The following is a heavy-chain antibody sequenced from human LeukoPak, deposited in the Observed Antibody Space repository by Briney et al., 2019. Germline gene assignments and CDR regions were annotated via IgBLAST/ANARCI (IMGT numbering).Heavy chain of an antibody. V-gene: IGHV3-30*02. CDR1: GFTFSSYG. D-gene: IGHD1-26*01. CDR3: AKGGGSYYVYFDY. J-gene: IGHJ4*02. CDR2: IRYDGSNK. Sequence: GGSLRLSCAASGFTFSSYGMHWVRQAPGKGLEWVAFIRYDGSNKYYTDSVKGRFTISRDNSKNTLYLQMNSLRAEDTAVYYCAKGGGSYYVYFDYWGQGTLVTVSS.